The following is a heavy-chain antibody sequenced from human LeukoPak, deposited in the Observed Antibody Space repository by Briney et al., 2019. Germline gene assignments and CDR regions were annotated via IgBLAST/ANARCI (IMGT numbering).Heavy chain of an antibody. J-gene: IGHJ4*02. D-gene: IGHD3-22*01. CDR2: ISYDGSNK. CDR3: AREKGPMIVVVMWY. CDR1: GFTFSTNA. Sequence: GGSLRLSCAASGFTFSTNAMHWVRQAPGKGLEWVAVISYDGSNKYYADSVKGRFTISRDNSKNTLYLQMNSLRAEDTAVYYCAREKGPMIVVVMWYWGQGTLVTVSS. V-gene: IGHV3-30*04.